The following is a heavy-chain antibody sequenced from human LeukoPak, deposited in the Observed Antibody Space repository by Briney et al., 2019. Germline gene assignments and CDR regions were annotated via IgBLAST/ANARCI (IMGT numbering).Heavy chain of an antibody. D-gene: IGHD6-13*01. CDR2: IYYSGGT. V-gene: IGHV4-30-4*01. Sequence: SETLSLTCTVSGGSVSSGSYYWSWIRQPPGKGLEWLGYIYYSGGTYYNPSLKSRLTISADTSRNQFSLKLSSVTAADTAVYYCARAWTSAGRFDFWGQGTLVPVSS. J-gene: IGHJ4*02. CDR1: GGSVSSGSYY. CDR3: ARAWTSAGRFDF.